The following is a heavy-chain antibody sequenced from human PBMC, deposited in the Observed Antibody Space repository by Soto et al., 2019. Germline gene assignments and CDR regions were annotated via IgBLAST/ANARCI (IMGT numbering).Heavy chain of an antibody. J-gene: IGHJ4*02. V-gene: IGHV1-69*02. CDR3: ARGGSSTRSDY. D-gene: IGHD2-2*01. CDR2: IIPILGIA. Sequence: QVQLVQSGAEVKKPGSSVKVSCKASGGTFSSYTISWVRQAPGQGLEWMGRIIPILGIANYAQKFQGRVTITADKSTSTAYMELSSLRSEDTAVYYCARGGSSTRSDYWGQGALVTVSS. CDR1: GGTFSSYT.